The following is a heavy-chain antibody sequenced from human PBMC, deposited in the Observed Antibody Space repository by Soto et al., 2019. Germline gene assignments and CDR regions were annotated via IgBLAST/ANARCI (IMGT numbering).Heavy chain of an antibody. CDR3: ARGGREMATISYYFDY. CDR2: IIPIFGTA. V-gene: IGHV1-69*01. CDR1: GGTFSSYA. J-gene: IGHJ4*02. D-gene: IGHD5-12*01. Sequence: QVQLVQSGAEVKKPGSSVKVSCKASGGTFSSYAINWVRQAPGQGLEWMGGIIPIFGTANYAQKFQGRVTNAEDESKRTAYMELSSLRSEDTAVYYCARGGREMATISYYFDYWGQGTLVTVSS.